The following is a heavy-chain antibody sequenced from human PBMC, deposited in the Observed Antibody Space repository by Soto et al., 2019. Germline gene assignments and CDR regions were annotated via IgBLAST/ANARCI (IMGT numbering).Heavy chain of an antibody. CDR1: GGSFSGYY. CDR3: ASTEYCTNGVCYTFYFDY. Sequence: SETLSLTCAVYGGSFSGYYWSWIRQPPGKGLEWIGEINHSGSTNYNPSLKSRVTISVDTSKNQFSLKLSSVTAADTAVYYCASTEYCTNGVCYTFYFDYWGQGTLVTVSS. V-gene: IGHV4-34*01. D-gene: IGHD2-8*01. CDR2: INHSGST. J-gene: IGHJ4*02.